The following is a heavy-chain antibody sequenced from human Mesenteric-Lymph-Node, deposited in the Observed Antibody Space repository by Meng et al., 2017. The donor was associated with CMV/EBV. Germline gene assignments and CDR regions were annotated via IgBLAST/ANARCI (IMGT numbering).Heavy chain of an antibody. CDR2: ISDTGGNT. V-gene: IGHV3-23*01. Sequence: GESLKISCAASGFTFSTYAMSWVRQAPGKGLEWVSAISDTGGNTYYPDSVKGRFTISRDNSKNTLYLQMNSLRAEDTAVYYCAKDSDSGSYSVNVYFDYWGQGTLVTVSS. J-gene: IGHJ4*02. D-gene: IGHD1-26*01. CDR3: AKDSDSGSYSVNVYFDY. CDR1: GFTFSTYA.